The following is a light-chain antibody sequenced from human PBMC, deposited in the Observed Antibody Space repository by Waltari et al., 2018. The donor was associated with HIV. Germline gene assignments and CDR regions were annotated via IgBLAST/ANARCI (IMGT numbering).Light chain of an antibody. Sequence: EGVLTQSPATLSFSPGERATLSCRASQVVNSNYLAWYQQIPVQAPRLLIYGASTRATGIPDRFRGSGSETDFTLTINRLEPEDSAVYYCQQYGRTFGQGTKVEL. J-gene: IGKJ1*01. CDR2: GAS. CDR3: QQYGRT. V-gene: IGKV3-20*01. CDR1: QVVNSNY.